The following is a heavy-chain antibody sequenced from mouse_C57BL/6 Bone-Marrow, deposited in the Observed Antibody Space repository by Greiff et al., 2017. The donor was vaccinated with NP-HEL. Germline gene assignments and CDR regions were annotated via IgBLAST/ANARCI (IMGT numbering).Heavy chain of an antibody. D-gene: IGHD1-1*01. CDR3: ARDRPQFITTVVWYFDV. V-gene: IGHV5-4*01. J-gene: IGHJ1*03. Sequence: EVKLVESGGGLVKPGGSLKLSCAASGFTFSSYAMSWVRQTPEKRLEWVATISDGGSYTYYPDNVKGRFTISRDNAKNNLYLQMSHLKSEDTAMYYCARDRPQFITTVVWYFDVWGTGTTVTVSS. CDR1: GFTFSSYA. CDR2: ISDGGSYT.